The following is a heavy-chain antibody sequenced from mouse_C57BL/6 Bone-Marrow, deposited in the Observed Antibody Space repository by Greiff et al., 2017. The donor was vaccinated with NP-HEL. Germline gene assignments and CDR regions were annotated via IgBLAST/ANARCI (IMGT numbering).Heavy chain of an antibody. CDR3: ASGDYESEWYFDV. CDR1: GFTIKDYY. D-gene: IGHD2-4*01. CDR2: IDPGGGEI. V-gene: IGHV14-2*01. Sequence: VQLQQSGAELVKPGASVKLSCTASGFTIKDYYMHWVKQRPEQGLEWIGWIDPGGGEINYAPKFQGKATLTADTSSNTVYLQLSRLTSEDTAVYYCASGDYESEWYFDVWGTGTTVTVSS. J-gene: IGHJ1*03.